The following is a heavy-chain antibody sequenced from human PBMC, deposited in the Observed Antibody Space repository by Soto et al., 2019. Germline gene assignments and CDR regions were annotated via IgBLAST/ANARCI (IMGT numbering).Heavy chain of an antibody. CDR2: IIPIFGIT. CDR1: GGTFSIYA. CDR3: ARCGAARGYYYYGMDV. Sequence: SVKVSCKASGGTFSIYAIIWVRQAPGQGLEWMGGIIPIFGITNYAQKFQGRITITADESTSTAYMELSSLRSEDTAVYYCARCGAARGYYYYGMDVWGQGTTVTVSS. D-gene: IGHD6-25*01. V-gene: IGHV1-69*13. J-gene: IGHJ6*02.